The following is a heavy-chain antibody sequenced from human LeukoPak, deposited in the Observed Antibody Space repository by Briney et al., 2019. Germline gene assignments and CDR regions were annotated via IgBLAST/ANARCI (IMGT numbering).Heavy chain of an antibody. CDR3: ARDPTAYYDSSGYFFDY. CDR1: GGSFSGYY. D-gene: IGHD3-22*01. CDR2: INHSGST. Sequence: SETLSLTCAVYGGSFSGYYWSWIRQPPGKGLEWIGEINHSGSTNYNPSLKSRVTISVDTSKNQFSLKLSSVTAADTAVYYCARDPTAYYDSSGYFFDYWGQGTLVTVSS. J-gene: IGHJ4*02. V-gene: IGHV4-34*01.